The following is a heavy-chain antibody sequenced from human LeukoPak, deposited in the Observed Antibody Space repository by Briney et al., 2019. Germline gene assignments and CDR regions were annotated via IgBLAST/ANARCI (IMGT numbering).Heavy chain of an antibody. D-gene: IGHD1-1*01. Sequence: ASVKVSCKASGYTFTSYGISWVRQAPGQGLEWMGWISAYNGNTNYAQKFQGRVTITRNTSISTAYMELSSLRSEDTAVYYCARGRGYGSYYYYYYMDVWGKGTTVTVSS. V-gene: IGHV1-18*01. CDR1: GYTFTSYG. CDR2: ISAYNGNT. CDR3: ARGRGYGSYYYYYYMDV. J-gene: IGHJ6*03.